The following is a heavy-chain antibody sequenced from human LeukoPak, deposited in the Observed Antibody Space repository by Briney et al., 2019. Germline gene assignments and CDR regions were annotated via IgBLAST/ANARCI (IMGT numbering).Heavy chain of an antibody. CDR1: GYTVTSYG. CDR2: MNVYNGNT. V-gene: IGHV1-18*01. J-gene: IGHJ6*02. Sequence: ASVKVSCNAAGYTVTSYGISWVRQPPGQGLEWMGWMNVYNGNTNNAKKPHGRVTMTTDTSTSTEYMELRSLRSDDTAVYYCARDGRYSSSWYVYYYGMDVWGQGTTVTVSS. CDR3: ARDGRYSSSWYVYYYGMDV. D-gene: IGHD6-13*01.